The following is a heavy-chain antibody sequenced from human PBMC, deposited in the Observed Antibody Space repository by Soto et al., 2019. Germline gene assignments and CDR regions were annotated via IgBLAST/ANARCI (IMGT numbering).Heavy chain of an antibody. CDR1: GGSFNSFS. CDR2: IIPVLGLT. J-gene: IGHJ4*01. D-gene: IGHD2-2*02. Sequence: QVQLVQSGAELKKPGSSMKVSCKTSGGSFNSFSFTWVRQAPGQGLEWVGRIIPVLGLTAYAQKFQGRITISADKSTSTAYMELSGLTPEDTAVYYCAADKDYTYEFWGHGTLVNVSS. CDR3: AADKDYTYEF. V-gene: IGHV1-69*02.